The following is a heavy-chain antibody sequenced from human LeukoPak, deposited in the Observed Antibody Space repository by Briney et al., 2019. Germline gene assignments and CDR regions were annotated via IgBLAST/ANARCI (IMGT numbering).Heavy chain of an antibody. CDR2: ISGSGGIT. Sequence: GGSLRLSCAASEFTFSNYAMTWVRQAPGKGLEWVSVISGSGGITYYADSVQGRFTISRDNSKNTLYLQMHSLRAEDTAVYYCARGGRAGWSGSYEDSFDIWGQGTMVTVSS. J-gene: IGHJ3*02. CDR1: EFTFSNYA. D-gene: IGHD1-26*01. CDR3: ARGGRAGWSGSYEDSFDI. V-gene: IGHV3-23*01.